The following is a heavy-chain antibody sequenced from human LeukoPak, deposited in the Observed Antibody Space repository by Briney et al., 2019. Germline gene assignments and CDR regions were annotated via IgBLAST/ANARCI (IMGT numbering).Heavy chain of an antibody. V-gene: IGHV5-51*01. CDR3: ARGLSYVDY. D-gene: IGHD2-8*01. CDR2: IYPGDSDT. Sequence: GESLKISCQGSGYSFATYWIGWVRQIPGKGLEWMGIIYPGDSDTRYSPPFQGQVIISADKSISTAYLQWSSLKASDTAMYFCARGLSYVDYWGQGTLVTVSS. CDR1: GYSFATYW. J-gene: IGHJ4*02.